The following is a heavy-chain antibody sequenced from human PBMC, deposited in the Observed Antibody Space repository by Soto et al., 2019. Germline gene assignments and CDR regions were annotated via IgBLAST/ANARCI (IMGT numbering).Heavy chain of an antibody. CDR3: AKATATGGGAFDF. CDR1: GFPCGSYD. D-gene: IGHD2-8*02. Sequence: GGSLRLFCAASGFPCGSYDMTWVRQAPGKGLEWVSTILVDGRTFYVDSVKGRFTISRDNSRNTVYLQMNSLTAGDTALYYCAKATATGGGAFDFCGQGTMVTVSS. J-gene: IGHJ3*01. V-gene: IGHV3-23*01. CDR2: ILVDGRT.